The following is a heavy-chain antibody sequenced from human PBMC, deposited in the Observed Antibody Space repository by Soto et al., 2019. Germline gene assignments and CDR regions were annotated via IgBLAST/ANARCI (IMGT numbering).Heavy chain of an antibody. Sequence: SVKVSCKASGYTLNTYGITWVRQAPGQGLEWMGRIIPILGIANYAQKFQGRVTITADKSTSTAYMELSSLRSEDTAVYYCARDLHDSSGYFAPRYGMDVWGQGTTVTVSS. CDR3: ARDLHDSSGYFAPRYGMDV. CDR2: IIPILGIA. CDR1: GYTLNTYG. D-gene: IGHD3-22*01. J-gene: IGHJ6*02. V-gene: IGHV1-69*04.